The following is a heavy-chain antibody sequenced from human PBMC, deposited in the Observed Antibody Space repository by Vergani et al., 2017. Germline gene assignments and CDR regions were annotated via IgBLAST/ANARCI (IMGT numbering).Heavy chain of an antibody. CDR2: ISGSGGST. Sequence: EVQLLESGGGLVQPGGSLRLSCAASGFTFSSYAIIWVRQAPGKGLEWVSAISGSGGSTYYADSVKGRFTISRDNSKNTLYLQMNSLRAEDTAIYYCAKGGLGSIVGTTTYFDYGGQGTLVTVSS. CDR3: AKGGLGSIVGTTTYFDY. CDR1: GFTFSSYA. J-gene: IGHJ4*02. V-gene: IGHV3-23*01. D-gene: IGHD1-26*01.